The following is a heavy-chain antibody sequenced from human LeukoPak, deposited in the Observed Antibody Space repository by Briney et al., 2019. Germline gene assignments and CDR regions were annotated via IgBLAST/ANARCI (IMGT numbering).Heavy chain of an antibody. V-gene: IGHV3-30*02. D-gene: IGHD6-13*01. CDR3: AKKSSSSWPFDY. J-gene: IGHJ4*02. CDR1: GFAFSTYT. CDR2: IRYDGSNK. Sequence: GSLRLSCAASGFAFSTYTMNWVRQAPGKGLEWVAFIRYDGSNKYYADSVKGRLTISRDNSKNTLYLQMNSLRAEDTAVYYCAKKSSSSWPFDYWGQGTLVTVSS.